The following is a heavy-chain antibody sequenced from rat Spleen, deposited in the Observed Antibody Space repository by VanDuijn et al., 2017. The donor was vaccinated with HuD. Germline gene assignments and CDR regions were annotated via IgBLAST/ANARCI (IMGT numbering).Heavy chain of an antibody. CDR3: ARGDYGYNYYFDY. D-gene: IGHD1-9*01. V-gene: IGHV5-31*01. CDR2: ITNIAGGT. Sequence: EVQLVESGGGLVQPGRSLKLSCLASGFTFNDYWMTWIRQAPGKGLEWVTSITNIAGGTYYPDSVKGRFTISRDTAQNTLYLQMNSLRSEDTATYYCARGDYGYNYYFDYWGQGVMVTVSS. CDR1: GFTFNDYW. J-gene: IGHJ2*01.